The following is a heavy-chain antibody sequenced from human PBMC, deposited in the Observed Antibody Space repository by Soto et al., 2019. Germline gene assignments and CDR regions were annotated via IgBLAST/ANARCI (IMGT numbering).Heavy chain of an antibody. CDR3: ARSGYSSSHYFDY. CDR2: INHSGST. Sequence: SETLSLTCAVYGGSFSGYYWSWIRQPPGKGLEWIGEINHSGSTNYNPSLKSRVTISVDTSKNQFSLKLSSVTAADTAVYYCARSGYSSSHYFDYWRQGTLVTVSS. V-gene: IGHV4-34*01. CDR1: GGSFSGYY. D-gene: IGHD6-6*01. J-gene: IGHJ4*02.